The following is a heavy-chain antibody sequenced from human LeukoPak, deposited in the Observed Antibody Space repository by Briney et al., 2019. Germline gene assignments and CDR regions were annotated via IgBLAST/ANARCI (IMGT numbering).Heavy chain of an antibody. CDR1: GGSISVSSYY. D-gene: IGHD3-10*01. CDR2: IYYSGST. CDR3: ARRTTLRITMVRGVITWFDP. V-gene: IGHV4-39*01. Sequence: PSETLSLTCTVSGGSISVSSYYWGWIRQPPGKGLEWIGSIYYSGSTYYNPSLKSRVTISVDTSKNQFSLKLSSVTAADTAVYYCARRTTLRITMVRGVITWFDPWGQGTLVTVSS. J-gene: IGHJ5*02.